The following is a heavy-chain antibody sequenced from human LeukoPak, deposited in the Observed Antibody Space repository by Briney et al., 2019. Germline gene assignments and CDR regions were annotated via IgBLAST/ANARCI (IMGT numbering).Heavy chain of an antibody. V-gene: IGHV4-39*01. CDR2: IYYSGST. CDR3: ARRVRDGYNFGFVGVANWFDP. J-gene: IGHJ5*02. CDR1: GGSISSSSYY. D-gene: IGHD5-24*01. Sequence: PSETLSLTCTVPGGSISSSSYYWGWIRQPPGKGLEWIGSIYYSGSTYYNPSLKSRVTISVDTSKNQFSLKLSSVTAADTAVYYCARRVRDGYNFGFVGVANWFDPWGQGTLVTVSS.